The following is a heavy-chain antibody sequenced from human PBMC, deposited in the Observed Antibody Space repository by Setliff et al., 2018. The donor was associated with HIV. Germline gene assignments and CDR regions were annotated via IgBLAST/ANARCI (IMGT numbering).Heavy chain of an antibody. Sequence: ASVKVSCKASGYTFTRFYIHWVRQAPGQTPECMGILNPTGGGTTYAQKFQGRLTMTRDTSTSTVYMELSSLRSEDTAVYYCARPRSGWYHYYYMDVWGKGTRSPSP. CDR3: ARPRSGWYHYYYMDV. D-gene: IGHD6-19*01. J-gene: IGHJ6*03. CDR2: LNPTGGGT. V-gene: IGHV1-46*01. CDR1: GYTFTRFY.